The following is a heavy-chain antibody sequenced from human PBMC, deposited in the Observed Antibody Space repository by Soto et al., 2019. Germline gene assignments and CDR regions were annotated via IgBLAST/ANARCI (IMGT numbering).Heavy chain of an antibody. CDR3: ARDHRGGTIYYYGMDV. Sequence: ASVKVSCKASGYTFTSYAMHWVRQAPGQRLEWMGWINAGNGNTKYSQKFQGRVTITRDTSASTAYMELSSLRSEDTAVYYCARDHRGGTIYYYGMDVWGQGTTVTVSS. J-gene: IGHJ6*02. V-gene: IGHV1-3*01. CDR1: GYTFTSYA. D-gene: IGHD3-3*01. CDR2: INAGNGNT.